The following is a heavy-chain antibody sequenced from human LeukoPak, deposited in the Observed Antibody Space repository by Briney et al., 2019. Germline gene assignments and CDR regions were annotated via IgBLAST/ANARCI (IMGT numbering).Heavy chain of an antibody. J-gene: IGHJ4*02. D-gene: IGHD5-24*01. CDR2: IYPGDSDT. Sequence: GESLKISCKGSGYSFTSYWIGWVRQMPGKGLEWMAIIYPGDSDTRYSPSFQGQVTISANKSISTAYLHWSSLKASDTAMYYCARRRGGYNSDRVSDYWGQGTLVTVSS. CDR3: ARRRGGYNSDRVSDY. V-gene: IGHV5-51*01. CDR1: GYSFTSYW.